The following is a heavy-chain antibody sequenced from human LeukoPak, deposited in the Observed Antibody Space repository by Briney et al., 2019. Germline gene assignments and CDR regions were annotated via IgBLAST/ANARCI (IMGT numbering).Heavy chain of an antibody. CDR1: GFTFSSYS. J-gene: IGHJ3*02. CDR3: ARSAIPDAFDI. Sequence: GGSLRLSCAASGFTFSSYSMNWVRQAPGKGLEWVSSISSSSSYIYYADSVKGRFTTSRDNAKNSLYLQMNSLRAEDTAVYYCARSAIPDAFDIWGQGTMVTVSS. CDR2: ISSSSSYI. V-gene: IGHV3-21*01.